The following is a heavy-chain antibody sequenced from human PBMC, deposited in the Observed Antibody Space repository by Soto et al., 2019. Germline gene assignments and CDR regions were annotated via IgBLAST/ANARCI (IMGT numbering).Heavy chain of an antibody. CDR1: GGSISSGGYY. Sequence: QESGPGLVKPSQTLSLTCTVSGGSISSGGYYWSWIRQPPGKALEWLALIYWDDDKRYSPSLKSRLTITKDTSKNQVVLTMTNMDPVDTATYYCAHSPWGRDGYNLFDYWGQGTLVTVSS. V-gene: IGHV2-5*08. D-gene: IGHD5-12*01. CDR3: AHSPWGRDGYNLFDY. CDR2: IYWDDDK. J-gene: IGHJ4*02.